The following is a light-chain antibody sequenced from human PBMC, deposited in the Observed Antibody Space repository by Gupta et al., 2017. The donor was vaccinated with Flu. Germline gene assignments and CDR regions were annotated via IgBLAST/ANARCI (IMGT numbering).Light chain of an antibody. V-gene: IGKV3-15*01. CDR1: QSVSSS. CDR2: DAS. CDR3: QQYDDWPT. Sequence: PGERAILGCRASQSVSSSLCWYQQKPGQAPRLLIYDASITATGIPPRFSGSGSGTEFTLTISSVQAEDVAVYYCQQYDDWPTFGGGTTVGIK. J-gene: IGKJ4*01.